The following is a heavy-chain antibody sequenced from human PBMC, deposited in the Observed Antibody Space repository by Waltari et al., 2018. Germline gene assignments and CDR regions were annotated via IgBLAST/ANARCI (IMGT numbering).Heavy chain of an antibody. J-gene: IGHJ3*01. V-gene: IGHV4-39*01. CDR1: GVSIPSNRHS. CDR2: VSYSGTT. Sequence: QLQLQESGPRLVRPSETLSLICPVSGVSIPSNRHSWAWIRQSPGQGLAWIGTVSYSGTTYISPSLKSRVSVSRDTSKNQVSLILGSVTAADMAVYYCATYIGASVGTAAFDVWGQGTMVTVSS. CDR3: ATYIGASVGTAAFDV. D-gene: IGHD5-12*01.